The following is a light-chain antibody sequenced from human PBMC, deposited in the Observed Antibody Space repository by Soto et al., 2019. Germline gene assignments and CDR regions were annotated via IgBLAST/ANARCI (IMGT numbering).Light chain of an antibody. V-gene: IGKV3-15*01. CDR2: RTS. Sequence: EIVMTQSPATLSVSPGERASLSCRASQSISSNLAWYQQKPGQAPRLLMFRTSSRATGFPARFSGSGSGTEFNLTISSLQPEDFATYYCQQLNSYPRTFGQGTKVDIK. J-gene: IGKJ1*01. CDR3: QQLNSYPRT. CDR1: QSISSN.